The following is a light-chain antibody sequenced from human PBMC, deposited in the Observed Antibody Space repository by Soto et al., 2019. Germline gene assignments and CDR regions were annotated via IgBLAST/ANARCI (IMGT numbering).Light chain of an antibody. J-gene: IGKJ5*01. CDR1: QSVSSY. Sequence: EIVLTQSPAILSLSPGERATLSCRASQSVSSYLAWYQQKPGQAPRLLIYGASTRATGIPDRFSGSGAGAYFNLTISRLEPADFGVYYCQQYGSSHTFGQRTRLEIK. CDR2: GAS. V-gene: IGKV3-20*01. CDR3: QQYGSSHT.